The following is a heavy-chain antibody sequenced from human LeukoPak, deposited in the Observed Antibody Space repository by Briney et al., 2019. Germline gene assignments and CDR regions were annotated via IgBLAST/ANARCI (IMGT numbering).Heavy chain of an antibody. D-gene: IGHD6-13*01. CDR3: ATGVHGIAAAGDYYFDY. CDR2: MYYRGNT. J-gene: IGHJ4*02. Sequence: PSETLSLTCTVSGGSISSYYWSWIRQPPGKGLEWIEYMYYRGNTNYDPSLKSRVTISIDTPNNQFSLKLSSVTAADTAVYYCATGVHGIAAAGDYYFDYWGQGTLVTVSS. V-gene: IGHV4-59*01. CDR1: GGSISSYY.